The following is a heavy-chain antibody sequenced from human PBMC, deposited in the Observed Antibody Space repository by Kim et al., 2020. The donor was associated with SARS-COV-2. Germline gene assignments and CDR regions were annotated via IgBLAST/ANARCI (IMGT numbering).Heavy chain of an antibody. D-gene: IGHD4-4*01. CDR2: T. V-gene: IGHV4-30-2*01. Sequence: TVHPPSLKSRLAISMDRSRNRFSLTLTSVTAADTAVYYCARGPYSDYFDYWGQGTLVAVSS. CDR3: ARGPYSDYFDY. J-gene: IGHJ4*02.